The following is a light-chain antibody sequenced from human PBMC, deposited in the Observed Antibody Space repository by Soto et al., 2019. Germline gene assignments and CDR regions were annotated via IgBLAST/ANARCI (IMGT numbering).Light chain of an antibody. CDR2: GAS. CDR3: QQYNNWPPT. Sequence: EIVMTQSPATLSVSPGERATLSCRASQNVSSNFAWYQQKPGQSPRLLINGASTRATGIPARFSGSGSGTEFTLTISSLQSEDFAVYYCQQYNNWPPTFGQGTKVEFK. J-gene: IGKJ1*01. CDR1: QNVSSN. V-gene: IGKV3-15*01.